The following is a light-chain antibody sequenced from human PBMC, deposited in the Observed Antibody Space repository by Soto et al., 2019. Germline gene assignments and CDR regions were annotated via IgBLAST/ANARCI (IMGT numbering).Light chain of an antibody. J-gene: IGKJ1*01. CDR3: QQYGSSRWK. Sequence: EIVLTQSPGTLSLSPGERVTLSCRASQSVSSNYLAWYQQKPGQAPRLLIYGASSRATGIPDRFSGSGSGTDFTLTISRLEPEDFAVYYCQQYGSSRWKFGQGTKVEIK. CDR1: QSVSSNY. V-gene: IGKV3-20*01. CDR2: GAS.